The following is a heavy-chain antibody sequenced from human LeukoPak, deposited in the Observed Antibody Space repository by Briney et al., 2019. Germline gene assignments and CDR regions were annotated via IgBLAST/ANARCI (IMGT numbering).Heavy chain of an antibody. CDR3: ARGRDGYNYGIDY. CDR2: IIPIFGTA. CDR1: GGTFSSYA. Sequence: AASVKVSCKASGGTFSSYAISWVRQAPGQGLEWMGRIIPIFGTANYAQKFQGRVTITTDESTSTAYMELSSLRSEDTAVYYCARGRDGYNYGIDYWGQGTLVTVSS. J-gene: IGHJ4*02. D-gene: IGHD5-24*01. V-gene: IGHV1-69*05.